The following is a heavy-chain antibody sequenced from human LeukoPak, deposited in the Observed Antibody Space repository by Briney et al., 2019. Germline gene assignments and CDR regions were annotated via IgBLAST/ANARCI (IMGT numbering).Heavy chain of an antibody. CDR3: ARDLSSPPHLVTYYYYMDV. V-gene: IGHV3-48*01. CDR2: ISSGSTM. Sequence: GGSLRLSCAGSGFSFSSYSMNWVRQAPGKGLEWVSYISSGSTMDYADSVKGRFTISRDSAKNSLYLQMNSLRVEDTAVYYCARDLSSPPHLVTYYYYMDVWGKGTMVTVSS. D-gene: IGHD6-6*01. J-gene: IGHJ6*03. CDR1: GFSFSSYS.